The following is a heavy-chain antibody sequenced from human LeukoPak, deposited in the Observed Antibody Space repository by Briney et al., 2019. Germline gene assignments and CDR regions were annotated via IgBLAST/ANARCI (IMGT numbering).Heavy chain of an antibody. D-gene: IGHD1-20*01. Sequence: GGSLRLSCAASGFTFSSNCMSWVRQAPGKGLEWVANINQYESEKYYVDSVKGRFTISRDNAKNSLYLQMNSLRVEDTAMYYCAKLLTGTTWWGQGTLVTVSS. CDR3: AKLLTGTTW. J-gene: IGHJ4*02. V-gene: IGHV3-7*01. CDR1: GFTFSSNC. CDR2: INQYESEK.